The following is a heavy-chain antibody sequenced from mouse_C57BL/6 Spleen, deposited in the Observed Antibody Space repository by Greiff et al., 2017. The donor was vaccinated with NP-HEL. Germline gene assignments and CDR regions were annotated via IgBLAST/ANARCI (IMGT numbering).Heavy chain of an antibody. Sequence: EVQLQESGEGLVKPGGSLKLSCAASGFTFSSYAMSWVRQTPEKRLEWVAYISSGGDYIYYADTVKGRFTISRDNARNTLYLQMSSLKSEDTAMYYCTRGLTGTSFDYWGQGTTLTVSS. CDR2: ISSGGDYI. CDR1: GFTFSSYA. J-gene: IGHJ2*01. V-gene: IGHV5-9-1*02. CDR3: TRGLTGTSFDY. D-gene: IGHD4-1*01.